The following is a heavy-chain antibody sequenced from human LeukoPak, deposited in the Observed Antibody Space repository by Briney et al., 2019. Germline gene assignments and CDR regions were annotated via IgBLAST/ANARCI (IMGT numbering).Heavy chain of an antibody. D-gene: IGHD3-3*01. J-gene: IGHJ4*02. CDR3: ARLRDFWSGYLFDY. V-gene: IGHV1-18*01. CDR1: GYTFTSYG. CDR2: ISVYNGNT. Sequence: ASVKVSCKASGYTFTSYGISWVRQAPGQGLEWMGWISVYNGNTNYAQKVQGRVTMTTDTSTNIACMELRSLRSDDTAVYYCARLRDFWSGYLFDYWGQGTLVTVSS.